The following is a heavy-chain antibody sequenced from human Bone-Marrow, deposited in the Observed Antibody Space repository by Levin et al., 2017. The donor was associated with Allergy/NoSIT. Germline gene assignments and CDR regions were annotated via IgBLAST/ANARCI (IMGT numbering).Heavy chain of an antibody. CDR1: GFTFSSYA. D-gene: IGHD2-2*01. V-gene: IGHV3-30*04. J-gene: IGHJ2*01. CDR3: ARGDDGYQLREYFDL. Sequence: GESLKISCAASGFTFSSYAMHWVRQAPGKGLEWVAVISYDGSNKYYADSVKGRFTISRDNSKNTLYLQMNSLRAEDTAAYYCARGDDGYQLREYFDLWGRGTLVTVSS. CDR2: ISYDGSNK.